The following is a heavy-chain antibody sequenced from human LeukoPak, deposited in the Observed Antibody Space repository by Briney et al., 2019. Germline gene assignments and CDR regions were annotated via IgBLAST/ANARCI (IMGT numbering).Heavy chain of an antibody. D-gene: IGHD3-10*01. V-gene: IGHV3-53*05. CDR3: ARDLLLWFGELSDY. CDR2: IYSGGST. J-gene: IGHJ4*02. Sequence: GGSLRLSCAASGFTVSSNYMSWVRQAPGKGLEWVSVIYSGGSTYYADSVKGRFTISRDNSKNTLSLQMNSLRDDDTAVYYCARDLLLWFGELSDYWGQGTLVTVSS. CDR1: GFTVSSNY.